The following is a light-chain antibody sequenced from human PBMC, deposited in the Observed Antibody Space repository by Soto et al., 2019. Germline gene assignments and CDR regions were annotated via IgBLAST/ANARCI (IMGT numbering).Light chain of an antibody. Sequence: LTQSSGHHYLSPGERATLSCRAGQSVKTFLVWYQQGPGRAPTLLPHDASHRAAGSPARFSGCEWGTDFTLTNSSLAPADTAGNSCQQRSNWPPVAFGQGTRVEIK. CDR1: QSVKTF. J-gene: IGKJ5*01. V-gene: IGKV3-11*01. CDR2: DAS. CDR3: QQRSNWPPVA.